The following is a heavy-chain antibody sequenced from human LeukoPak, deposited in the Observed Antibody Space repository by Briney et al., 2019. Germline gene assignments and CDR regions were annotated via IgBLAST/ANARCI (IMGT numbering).Heavy chain of an antibody. CDR3: ARRFLHPGDY. CDR1: GFTFSDYY. J-gene: IGHJ4*02. V-gene: IGHV3-11*04. CDR2: ISSSGGSR. D-gene: IGHD3-10*01. Sequence: GGSLRLSCAASGFTFSDYYMSWIRQVPGKGLEWVSYISSSGGSRYYTDSVKGRFTISRDNAKNSLYLQMNSLRAEDTAVYYCARRFLHPGDYWGQGTLVTVSS.